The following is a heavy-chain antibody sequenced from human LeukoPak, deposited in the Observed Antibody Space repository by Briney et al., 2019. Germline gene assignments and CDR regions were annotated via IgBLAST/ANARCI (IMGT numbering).Heavy chain of an antibody. D-gene: IGHD3-22*01. CDR3: ARDGPLYYYDSSGYYLDY. CDR2: IWYDGSNK. CDR1: GFTFSSYG. J-gene: IGHJ4*02. V-gene: IGHV3-33*01. Sequence: PGRSLRLSCAASGFTFSSYGMHWVRQAPGKGLEWVAVIWYDGSNKYYADSVKGRFTISRDNSKNTLYLQMNSLRAEDTAVYYCARDGPLYYYDSSGYYLDYWAREPWSPSPQ.